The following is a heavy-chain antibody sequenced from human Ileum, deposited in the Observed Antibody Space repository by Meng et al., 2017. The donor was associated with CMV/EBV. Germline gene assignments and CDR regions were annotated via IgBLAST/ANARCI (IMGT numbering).Heavy chain of an antibody. D-gene: IGHD2-2*01. CDR2: IYWDDDK. Sequence: HIPLKGSGPPLPNPTPPPHLACTFSGFSLSTNGVGVGWIRQPPGKALEWLALIYWDDDKRYNPTLRSRLTITKDTSKNQLVLTMTNMDPVDTATYYCAHRRGGSSPWAWGDFDYWGQGTLVTVSS. J-gene: IGHJ4*02. CDR1: GFSLSTNGVG. CDR3: AHRRGGSSPWAWGDFDY. V-gene: IGHV2-5*02.